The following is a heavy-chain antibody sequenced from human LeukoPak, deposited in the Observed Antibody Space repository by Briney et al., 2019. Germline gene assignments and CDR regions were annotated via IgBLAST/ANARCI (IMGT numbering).Heavy chain of an antibody. Sequence: SVKVSCKASGGTFSSYAICWVRQAPGQGLEWMGGIIPIFGTANYAQKFQGRVTITADESTSTAYMELSSLRSEDTAVYYCARQFGRNPYGMDVWGQGTTVTVSS. V-gene: IGHV1-69*13. CDR2: IIPIFGTA. J-gene: IGHJ6*02. CDR1: GGTFSSYA. D-gene: IGHD3/OR15-3a*01. CDR3: ARQFGRNPYGMDV.